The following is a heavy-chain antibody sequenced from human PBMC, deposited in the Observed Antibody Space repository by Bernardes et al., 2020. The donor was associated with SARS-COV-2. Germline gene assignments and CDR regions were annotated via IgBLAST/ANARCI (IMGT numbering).Heavy chain of an antibody. CDR3: ARVDPYCCGGACWAFDH. CDR2: IFHSGLT. V-gene: IGHV4-59*01. CDR1: GGCINDCY. Sequence: SEPLSLTCIVPGGCINDCYWSWVRQPPGKGPEWIGYIFHSGLTDYNPSLKSRVTISIDRSKTKFSLSLTSVSAADTAVYYCARVDPYCCGGACWAFDHWGQGTLVAVSS. J-gene: IGHJ4*02. D-gene: IGHD2-15*01.